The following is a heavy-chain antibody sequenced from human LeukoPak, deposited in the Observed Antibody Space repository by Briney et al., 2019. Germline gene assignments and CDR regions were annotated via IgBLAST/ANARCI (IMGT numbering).Heavy chain of an antibody. Sequence: GGSLRLSCAASGFNFGSYSMTWVRQAPGKGLEWVSVISADSATTFYADSVKGRFTISRDNAKNTVFLQLSSLRAEDTALYYCARKSASGNYPLDYWGQGTLVTVSS. D-gene: IGHD3-10*01. CDR2: ISADSATT. V-gene: IGHV3-23*01. CDR3: ARKSASGNYPLDY. J-gene: IGHJ4*02. CDR1: GFNFGSYS.